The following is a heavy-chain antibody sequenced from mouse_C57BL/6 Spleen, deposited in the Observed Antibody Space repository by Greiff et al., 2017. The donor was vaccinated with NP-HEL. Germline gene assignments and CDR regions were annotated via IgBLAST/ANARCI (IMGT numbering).Heavy chain of an antibody. D-gene: IGHD2-1*01. V-gene: IGHV1-80*01. CDR3: ARGELPWYFDV. CDR1: GYAFSSYW. Sequence: QVQLQQSGAELVKPGASVKISCKASGYAFSSYWMNWVKQRPGKGLEWIGQIYPGDGDTNYNGKFKGKATLTADKSSSTAYLQLSSLTSEDSAVYFCARGELPWYFDVWGTGTTVTVSS. J-gene: IGHJ1*03. CDR2: IYPGDGDT.